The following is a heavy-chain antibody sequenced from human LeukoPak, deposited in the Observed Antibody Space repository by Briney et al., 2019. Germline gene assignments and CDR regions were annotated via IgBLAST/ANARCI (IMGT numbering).Heavy chain of an antibody. CDR2: ISYDGSNK. CDR3: AKDPDYDFWSGPLDY. CDR1: GFTFSSYG. J-gene: IGHJ4*02. V-gene: IGHV3-30*18. Sequence: GGSLRLSCAASGFTFSSYGMQWVRQAPGKGLEWVAVISYDGSNKYYADSVKGRFTISRDNSKNTLHLQMNSLRAEDTAVYYCAKDPDYDFWSGPLDYWGQGTLVTVSS. D-gene: IGHD3-3*01.